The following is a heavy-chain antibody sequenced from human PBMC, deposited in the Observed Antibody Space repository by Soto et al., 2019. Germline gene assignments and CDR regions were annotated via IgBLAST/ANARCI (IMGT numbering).Heavy chain of an antibody. Sequence: QVQLQESGPGLVKPSQTLYLTCTVSGGSIICGGYYWSWIRQQPGTGLEWIGYIDYSGSTYYIPSLKSRVTISVDTSKNQCALNLSTVTAADTAVYYCAREPLTWGQGTLVTVSS. CDR1: GGSIICGGYY. CDR2: IDYSGST. CDR3: AREPLT. J-gene: IGHJ4*02. V-gene: IGHV4-31*03.